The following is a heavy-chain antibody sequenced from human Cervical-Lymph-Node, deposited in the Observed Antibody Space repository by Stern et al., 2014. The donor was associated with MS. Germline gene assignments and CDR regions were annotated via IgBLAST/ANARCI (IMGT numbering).Heavy chain of an antibody. CDR1: GYSFTTYW. D-gene: IGHD2-21*02. J-gene: IGHJ4*02. CDR2: IYPGDSDI. CDR3: ARQRLPDY. V-gene: IGHV5-51*01. Sequence: EVQLVESGAEVKKPGESLKISCTGSGYSFTTYWIGWVRQMPGKGLEWMGIIYPGDSDIIYSPSFQDQVTISADTSINTAYLQWSSVKASDTAMYYCARQRLPDYWGQGTLVTVSS.